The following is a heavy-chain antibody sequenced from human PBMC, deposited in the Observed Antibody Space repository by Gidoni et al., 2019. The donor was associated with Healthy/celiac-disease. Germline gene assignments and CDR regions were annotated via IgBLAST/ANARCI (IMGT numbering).Heavy chain of an antibody. Sequence: QVQLVQSRAEVKQPGASVKVSCKDSGDTVSSYAISWVRQYPGQGLEWMGGIIPIFGPANYAQKFQGRVTITADKSTSTAYMELSSLRSEDTAVYYCARAQLSLGAFDIWGQGTVVTVSS. V-gene: IGHV1-69*06. CDR1: GDTVSSYA. CDR2: IIPIFGPA. J-gene: IGHJ3*02. CDR3: ARAQLSLGAFDI. D-gene: IGHD3-10*01.